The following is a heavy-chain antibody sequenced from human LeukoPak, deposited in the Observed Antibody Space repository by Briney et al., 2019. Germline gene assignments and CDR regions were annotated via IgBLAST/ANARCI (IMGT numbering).Heavy chain of an antibody. D-gene: IGHD2-15*01. CDR3: ARGGPGYCSGGSCFLPPLDY. CDR2: MNPNSGNT. CDR1: GYTFTSYD. V-gene: IGHV1-8*01. J-gene: IGHJ4*02. Sequence: EASVKVSCKASGYTFTSYDINWVRQATGQGLEWMGWMNPNSGNTGYAQKFQGRVTMTRNTSISTAYMELSSLRSEDTAVYYCARGGPGYCSGGSCFLPPLDYWGQGTLVTVSS.